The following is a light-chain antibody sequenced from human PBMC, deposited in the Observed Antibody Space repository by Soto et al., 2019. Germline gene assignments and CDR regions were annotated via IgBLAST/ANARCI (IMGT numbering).Light chain of an antibody. J-gene: IGKJ4*01. CDR1: QSLLYSSNNQNY. CDR2: WAS. Sequence: DIVMTQSPDSLAVSLGERATINCKSSQSLLYSSNNQNYLTWYQQKPGQPPKLLIYWASIRESGVPGRFSDSGSGTDFTLTISSLQAEDVAVYYCQQNYNTPLTFGGGTKVEIK. V-gene: IGKV4-1*01. CDR3: QQNYNTPLT.